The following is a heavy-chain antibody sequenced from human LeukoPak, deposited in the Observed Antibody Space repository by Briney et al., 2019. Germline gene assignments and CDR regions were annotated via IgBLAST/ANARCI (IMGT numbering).Heavy chain of an antibody. CDR3: ARLGADCSGGSYYRFFDY. D-gene: IGHD2-15*01. CDR1: GGSISSSSYY. CDR2: IYYSGST. V-gene: IGHV4-39*01. J-gene: IGHJ4*02. Sequence: PSETLSLTCTVSGGSISSSSYYWGWIRQPPGKGLEWIGSIYYSGSTYYNPSLKSRVTISVDTSKNQFSLKLSSVTAADTAVYYCARLGADCSGGSYYRFFDYWGQGTLVTVSS.